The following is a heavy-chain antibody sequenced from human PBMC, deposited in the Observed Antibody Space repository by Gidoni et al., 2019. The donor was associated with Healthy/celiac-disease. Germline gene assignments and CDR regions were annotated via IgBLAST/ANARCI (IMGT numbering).Heavy chain of an antibody. CDR2: IYYSGST. CDR3: AREGSGSYEYNWFDP. D-gene: IGHD3-10*01. Sequence: QLQLQESGPGLVKPSETLSLTCTVSGGSISSSSYYWGWIRQPPGKGLEWIGSIYYSGSTYYNPSLKSRVTISVDTSKNQFSLKLSSVTAADTAVYYCAREGSGSYEYNWFDPWGQGTLVTVSS. CDR1: GGSISSSSYY. V-gene: IGHV4-39*02. J-gene: IGHJ5*02.